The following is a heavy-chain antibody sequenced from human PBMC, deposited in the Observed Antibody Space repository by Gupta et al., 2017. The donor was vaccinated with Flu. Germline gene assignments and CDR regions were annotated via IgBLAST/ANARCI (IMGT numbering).Heavy chain of an antibody. J-gene: IGHJ4*02. Sequence: EVQLVESGGGLVQPGGSLRLSCVASGFMFSNYWMSWVRQTPGKGLEWVANIKYDGSERFYVDSVKGRFSISRDNAKNSGSVQMNSLRAEDTAIYYCVRDVSSGWAFDHWGQGTLVTVSS. V-gene: IGHV3-7*01. D-gene: IGHD6-19*01. CDR3: VRDVSSGWAFDH. CDR1: GFMFSNYW. CDR2: IKYDGSER.